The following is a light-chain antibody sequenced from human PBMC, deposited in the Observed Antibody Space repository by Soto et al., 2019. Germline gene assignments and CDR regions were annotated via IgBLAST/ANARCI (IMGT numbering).Light chain of an antibody. V-gene: IGKV3-20*01. CDR1: QSVSSSY. CDR3: QQYGSSPLT. J-gene: IGKJ4*01. CDR2: VAS. Sequence: EIVLTQSPGTLSLSPGERATLSCRASQSVSSSYLAWYQQKPGQAPSLLIYVASSRATGIPDRFSGSGSGTDFTLTISRLEPEDFAVYYCQQYGSSPLTFGGGTKVEIK.